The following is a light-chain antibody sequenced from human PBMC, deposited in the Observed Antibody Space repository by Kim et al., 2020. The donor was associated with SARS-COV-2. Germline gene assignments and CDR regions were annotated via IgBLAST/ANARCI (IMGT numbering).Light chain of an antibody. CDR2: EVT. CDR1: SSDVGGYNY. V-gene: IGLV2-8*01. Sequence: VTISCTGTSSDVGGYNYVSWYQQHPGKAPKHMIYEVTKRPSGVPDRFSGSKSGNTASLTVSGLQAEDEADYYCSSYAGSNNFDVVFGGGTQLTVL. CDR3: SSYAGSNNFDVV. J-gene: IGLJ2*01.